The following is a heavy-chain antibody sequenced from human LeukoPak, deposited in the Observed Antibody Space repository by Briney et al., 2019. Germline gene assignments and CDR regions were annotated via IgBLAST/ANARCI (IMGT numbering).Heavy chain of an antibody. D-gene: IGHD4-23*01. Sequence: SETLSLTCTVSGGSISSSTYYWGWIRQPPGKGLEWIGTIYSGGSTYYNPSLKSRVTMSVDTSKNQFSLKLSSVTAADTAVYYCARDPKGGNSGNFDYWGQGILVTVSS. J-gene: IGHJ4*02. CDR2: IYSGGST. V-gene: IGHV4-39*02. CDR1: GGSISSSTYY. CDR3: ARDPKGGNSGNFDY.